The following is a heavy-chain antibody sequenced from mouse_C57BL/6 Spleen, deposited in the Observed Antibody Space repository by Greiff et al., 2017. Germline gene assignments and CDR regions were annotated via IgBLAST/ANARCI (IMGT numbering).Heavy chain of an antibody. CDR3: ARGASDY. J-gene: IGHJ2*01. CDR1: GYTFTDYY. Sequence: VQLQQSGPELVKPGASVKISCKASGYTFTDYYMNWVKQSHGKSLEWIGDINPNNGGTSYNQKFKGKATLTVDKSSSTAYMELRSLTSEDSAVYDCARGASDYWGQGTTLTVSS. V-gene: IGHV1-26*01. CDR2: INPNNGGT. D-gene: IGHD6-1*01.